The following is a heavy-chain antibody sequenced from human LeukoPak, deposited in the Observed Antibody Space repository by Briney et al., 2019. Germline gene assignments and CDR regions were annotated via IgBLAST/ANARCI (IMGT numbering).Heavy chain of an antibody. CDR2: INPNSGDT. D-gene: IGHD1-26*01. Sequence: GASVKVSCKASGYTFTGYYMHWVRQAPGQGLEWMGWINPNSGDTDYAQKFQGRVTMTRDTSISTAYMELSRLTSDDTAVYYCARDAWLVGATNQYYFDYWGQGTLVTVSS. J-gene: IGHJ4*02. CDR3: ARDAWLVGATNQYYFDY. CDR1: GYTFTGYY. V-gene: IGHV1-2*02.